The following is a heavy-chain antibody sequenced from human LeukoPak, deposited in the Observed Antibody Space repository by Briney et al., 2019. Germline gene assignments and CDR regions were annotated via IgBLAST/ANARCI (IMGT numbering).Heavy chain of an antibody. J-gene: IGHJ4*02. V-gene: IGHV3-23*01. D-gene: IGHD5-18*01. CDR1: GFTFSSYA. CDR3: ARDRGYSCGY. CDR2: IGGSGDNT. Sequence: GGSLRLSCAASGFTFSSYAMSWVRQAPGKGLEWVSTIGGSGDNTYYADSVKGRFTISRDNSKNTLYLQMNSLRAEDTAVYYCARDRGYSCGYWGQGTLVTVSS.